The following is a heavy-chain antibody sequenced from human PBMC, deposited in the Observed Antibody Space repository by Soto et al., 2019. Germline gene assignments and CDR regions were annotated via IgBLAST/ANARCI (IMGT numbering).Heavy chain of an antibody. D-gene: IGHD1-26*01. Sequence: GGSLRLSCAASGFTFSSYWMHWVRQAPGKGLVWVSRINSDGSSTSYADSVKGRFTISRDNAKNTLYLQMNSLRAEDTAVYYCARKIGSSGQYEYWGQGTLVTVSS. J-gene: IGHJ4*02. V-gene: IGHV3-74*01. CDR3: ARKIGSSGQYEY. CDR1: GFTFSSYW. CDR2: INSDGSST.